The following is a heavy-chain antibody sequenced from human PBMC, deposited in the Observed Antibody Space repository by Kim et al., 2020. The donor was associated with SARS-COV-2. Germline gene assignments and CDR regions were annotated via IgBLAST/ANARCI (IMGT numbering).Heavy chain of an antibody. CDR1: GGSISSSSYY. D-gene: IGHD3-22*01. J-gene: IGHJ6*02. V-gene: IGHV4-39*01. CDR3: ASLLHDSSYYYGMDV. Sequence: SENLSLTCTVSGGSISSSSYYWGWIRQPPGKGLEWIGSIYYSGSTYYNPSLKSRVTISVDTSKNQFYLKLSSVTAADTAVYYCASLLHDSSYYYGMDVWGQGTTVTVSS. CDR2: IYYSGST.